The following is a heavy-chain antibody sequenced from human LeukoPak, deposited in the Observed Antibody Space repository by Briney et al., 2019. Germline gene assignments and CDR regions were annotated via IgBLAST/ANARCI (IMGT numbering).Heavy chain of an antibody. V-gene: IGHV3-23*01. D-gene: IGHD2-2*01. CDR1: GFTFSSYA. CDR2: ISGSGGST. J-gene: IGHJ4*02. Sequence: GGSLRLSCAASGFTFSSYAMSWVRQAPGKGLEWVSAISGSGGSTYYADSVKGRFTISRDNSKNTLYLQMNSLRAEDTAVYYCASLHDIVVIPDATIDYWGQGTLVTVSS. CDR3: ASLHDIVVIPDATIDY.